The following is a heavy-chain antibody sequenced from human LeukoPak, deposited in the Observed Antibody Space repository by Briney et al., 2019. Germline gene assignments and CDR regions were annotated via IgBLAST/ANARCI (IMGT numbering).Heavy chain of an antibody. D-gene: IGHD1-26*01. CDR2: IKSRTDGGTT. Sequence: PGGSLRPSCAAPGFSFTNAWVTWVRQAPGKGLEWVGHIKSRTDGGTTHYAAPVKGRFTISRDDSRNRVYLQMNSLKTEDTAVYYCATTVGAIAGMDYWGQGALVTVSS. J-gene: IGHJ4*02. V-gene: IGHV3-15*01. CDR1: GFSFTNAW. CDR3: ATTVGAIAGMDY.